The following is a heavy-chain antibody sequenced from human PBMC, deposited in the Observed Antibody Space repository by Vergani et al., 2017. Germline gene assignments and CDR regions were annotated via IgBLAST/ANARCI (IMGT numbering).Heavy chain of an antibody. CDR2: INWNGGRT. Sequence: EVQLVESGGGVVRPGGSLRLSCAASGFTFDDYGMSWVRQAPGKGLEWVSGINWNGGRTGYADSVKGRFTISSDNSKNTLYLQMNSLRAEDTAVYYCAKGEQLVNYYYYYYMDVWGKGTTVTVSS. D-gene: IGHD6-6*01. CDR1: GFTFDDYG. J-gene: IGHJ6*03. CDR3: AKGEQLVNYYYYYYMDV. V-gene: IGHV3-20*04.